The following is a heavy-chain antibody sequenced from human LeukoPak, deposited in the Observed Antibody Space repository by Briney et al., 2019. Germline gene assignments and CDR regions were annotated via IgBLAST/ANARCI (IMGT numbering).Heavy chain of an antibody. CDR2: IKQDGSEK. Sequence: GGSLRLSCVASGFTFSSYWMSWVRQAPGKGLECVADIKQDGSEKYYVDSVKGRFTISRDNAKNSLYLQMNSLRVEDTAIYYCAKGRLRYFDWSAYDYWGQGTLVTVSS. V-gene: IGHV3-7*03. J-gene: IGHJ4*02. CDR3: AKGRLRYFDWSAYDY. CDR1: GFTFSSYW. D-gene: IGHD3-9*01.